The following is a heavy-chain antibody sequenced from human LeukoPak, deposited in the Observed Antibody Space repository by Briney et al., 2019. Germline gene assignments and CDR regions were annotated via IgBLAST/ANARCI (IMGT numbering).Heavy chain of an antibody. D-gene: IGHD2-2*03. CDR3: ARVDDFTYDF. CDR2: ITNDGGTT. Sequence: GGSLRLSCAASGFTFGSYAMHWVRQAPGKGLEYVSAITNDGGTTFYANSVKGRFTISRDNSKNTLFIQMGSLRPEDMAVYYCARVDDFTYDFWGQGTLVTVSS. V-gene: IGHV3-64*01. J-gene: IGHJ4*02. CDR1: GFTFGSYA.